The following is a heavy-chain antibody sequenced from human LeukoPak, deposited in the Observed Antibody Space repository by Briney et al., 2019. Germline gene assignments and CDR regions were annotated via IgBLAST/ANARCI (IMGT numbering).Heavy chain of an antibody. D-gene: IGHD2-21*02. V-gene: IGHV3-7*04. CDR3: ARVVTAIPVYNY. Sequence: GGSLRLSCATSGFTLSTYWMSWVRQAPGKGLEWVANINQDGSVKYYVDSVKGRFTISRDNAKNSLYLQMNSLRAEDTAVYYCARVVTAIPVYNYWGQGTLVTVSS. CDR2: INQDGSVK. CDR1: GFTLSTYW. J-gene: IGHJ4*02.